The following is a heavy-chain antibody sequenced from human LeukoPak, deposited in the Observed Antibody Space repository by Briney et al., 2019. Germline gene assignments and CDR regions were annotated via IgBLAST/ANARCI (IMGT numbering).Heavy chain of an antibody. CDR1: GFTFSSYS. D-gene: IGHD3-22*01. Sequence: AGGSLRLSCAASGFTFSSYSMNWIRQAPGKGLEWVSSISSSTSYIYYADSVKGRFTISKDNAKNSLYLQMNSLRAEDTAVYYCASLYYDSSADYWGQGTLVTVSS. V-gene: IGHV3-21*01. CDR2: ISSSTSYI. J-gene: IGHJ4*02. CDR3: ASLYYDSSADY.